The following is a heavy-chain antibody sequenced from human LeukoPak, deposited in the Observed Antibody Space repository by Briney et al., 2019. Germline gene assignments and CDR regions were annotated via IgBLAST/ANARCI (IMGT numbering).Heavy chain of an antibody. CDR1: GFTFSSYG. CDR2: IWYDGSNK. V-gene: IGHV3-33*06. J-gene: IGHJ4*02. Sequence: GGSLRLSCAASGFTFSSYGMHWVRQAPGKGLEWVAVIWYDGSNKYYADSVKGRFTISRDNSKNTLYLQMNSLRAGDTAVYYCAKDFNRITGTLDYWGQGTLVTVSS. D-gene: IGHD1-20*01. CDR3: AKDFNRITGTLDY.